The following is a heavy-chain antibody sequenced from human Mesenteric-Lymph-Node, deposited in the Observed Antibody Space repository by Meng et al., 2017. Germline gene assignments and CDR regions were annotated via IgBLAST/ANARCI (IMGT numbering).Heavy chain of an antibody. V-gene: IGHV1-18*01. CDR2: ISAYNGNT. Sequence: ASVKVSCKASGYTFTSYGISWVRQAPGQGLEWMGWISAYNGNTNYAQKLQGRVTMTTDTSTSTAYMELRSLRSDDTAVYYCARIAVAGTISFWFDPWGQGTLVTVSS. D-gene: IGHD6-19*01. J-gene: IGHJ5*02. CDR3: ARIAVAGTISFWFDP. CDR1: GYTFTSYG.